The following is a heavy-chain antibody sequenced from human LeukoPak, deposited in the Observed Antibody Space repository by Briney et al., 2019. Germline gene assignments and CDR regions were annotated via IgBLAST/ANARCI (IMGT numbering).Heavy chain of an antibody. J-gene: IGHJ4*02. CDR2: ISGSGGSI. CDR1: GFTFSSFG. V-gene: IGHV3-23*01. Sequence: GGSLRLSCAASGFTFSSFGMNWVRQAPGKGLEWDSGISGSGGSIYYTDSVKGRFTLSRHHSKHTLYLQMNSPRAEDTAVYYCARALAWGAFDFWGQGTLVTVSS. D-gene: IGHD7-27*01. CDR3: ARALAWGAFDF.